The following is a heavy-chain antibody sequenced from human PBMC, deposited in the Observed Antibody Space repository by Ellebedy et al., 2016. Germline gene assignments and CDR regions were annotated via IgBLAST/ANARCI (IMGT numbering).Heavy chain of an antibody. J-gene: IGHJ4*02. CDR2: ISRNGDHT. V-gene: IGHV3-23*01. CDR3: ARDPQFQYYFDY. Sequence: GESLKISXAVSGSSFGNHAMSWVRQAPGKGPEWVSAISRNGDHTYYADSVKGRFTISRDNSKNTMYLQMNSLKPEDTAVYYCARDPQFQYYFDYWGQGTLVTISP. CDR1: GSSFGNHA. D-gene: IGHD2/OR15-2a*01.